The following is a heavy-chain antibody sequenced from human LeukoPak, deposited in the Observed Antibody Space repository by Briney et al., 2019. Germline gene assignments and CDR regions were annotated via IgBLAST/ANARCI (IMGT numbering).Heavy chain of an antibody. Sequence: SETLSLTCSVSGGPITEYYWSWIRQPPGKGLEWIGYIYHTGSTNYSPSLKSRVTMSVDASRNQFSLKLVSVTAADTAVYYCARDRGSTGYYYLDSWGQGIPVTVSS. CDR2: IYHTGST. CDR3: ARDRGSTGYYYLDS. J-gene: IGHJ4*02. D-gene: IGHD6-19*01. V-gene: IGHV4-59*01. CDR1: GGPITEYY.